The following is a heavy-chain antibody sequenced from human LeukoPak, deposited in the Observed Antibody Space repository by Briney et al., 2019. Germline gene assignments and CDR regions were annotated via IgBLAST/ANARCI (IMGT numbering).Heavy chain of an antibody. CDR1: GFTFTSYS. CDR3: AKGGKWDVTPFDY. D-gene: IGHD1-26*01. CDR2: IIGGGGST. Sequence: GGSLGPSCAASGFTFTSYSMNWVRPAPGKGLEWVSTIIGGGGSTYYADAVKGRFTISRDNSKNTLYLQVNSRRAEDTAVYYCAKGGKWDVTPFDYWGQGTLVTVSS. V-gene: IGHV3-23*01. J-gene: IGHJ4*02.